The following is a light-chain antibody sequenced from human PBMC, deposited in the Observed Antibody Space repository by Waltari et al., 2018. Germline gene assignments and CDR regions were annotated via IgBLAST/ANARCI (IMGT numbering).Light chain of an antibody. Sequence: DIQCTQSPSFLSPSIGNKFTITCRASRGISTFLAWYQQKPGKAPNLLIYAASTLESGVPSRFSGSGSGTDFTLTISSLQPEDLATYYCQQLDTYPFTFGPGTKVGVK. CDR2: AAS. CDR3: QQLDTYPFT. V-gene: IGKV1-9*01. J-gene: IGKJ3*01. CDR1: RGISTF.